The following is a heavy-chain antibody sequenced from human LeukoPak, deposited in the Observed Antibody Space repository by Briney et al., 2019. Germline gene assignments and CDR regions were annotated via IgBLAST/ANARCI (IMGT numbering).Heavy chain of an antibody. CDR1: GGSISSYY. J-gene: IGHJ6*03. V-gene: IGHV4-34*01. D-gene: IGHD5-18*01. Sequence: SEALSLTCTVSGGSISSYYWSWIRQPPGKGLEWIGEINLRGSTTYNPSLKSRVTISVDTSKNQFSLKLSSVTAADTAVYYCARTTEGGYTYDYFYYYYMDVWGKGTTVTISS. CDR3: ARTTEGGYTYDYFYYYYMDV. CDR2: INLRGST.